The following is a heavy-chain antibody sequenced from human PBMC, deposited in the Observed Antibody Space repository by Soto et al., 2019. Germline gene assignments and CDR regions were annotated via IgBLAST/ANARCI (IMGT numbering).Heavy chain of an antibody. V-gene: IGHV3-30*04. CDR2: ISDDGGST. Sequence: HPGGSLRLSCAASGFTFSSYAMHWVRQAPGKGLEWVSVISDDGGSTYYADSVKGRFTISRDNSKNTLYLQMNSLRAEDTAVYYCATFLGIVVDYWGQGTLVTVSS. D-gene: IGHD2-15*01. J-gene: IGHJ4*02. CDR3: ATFLGIVVDY. CDR1: GFTFSSYA.